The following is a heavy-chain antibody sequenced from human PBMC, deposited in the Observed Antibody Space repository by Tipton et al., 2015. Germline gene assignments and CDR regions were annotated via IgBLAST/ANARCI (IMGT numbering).Heavy chain of an antibody. CDR3: ARARGRHGGLFDS. CDR2: IQYSGST. J-gene: IGHJ4*02. V-gene: IGHV4-59*01. CDR1: SDSINKYY. Sequence: TLSLTCTVSSDSINKYYWSWIRQPPGKELQWIGYIQYSGSTNYNPSLKSRVTIPVDTSKTQFSLKMSSVTASDTAVYYCARARGRHGGLFDSWGQGILVTVSS. D-gene: IGHD4-23*01.